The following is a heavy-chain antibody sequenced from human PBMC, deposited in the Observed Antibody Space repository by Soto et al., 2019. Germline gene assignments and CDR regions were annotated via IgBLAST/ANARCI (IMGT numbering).Heavy chain of an antibody. CDR2: ISGSGGST. D-gene: IGHD3-9*01. Sequence: EVQLLESGGGWVQPGGSLRLSCAASGFTFRNYAMSWVRQAPGKGLEWVSTISGSGGSTFYADSVKGRFTISRDNSRNTLYLQMNSLRAEDTAIYFCARGDDILTGPVFDYWGQGTLVTVSS. J-gene: IGHJ4*02. CDR3: ARGDDILTGPVFDY. CDR1: GFTFRNYA. V-gene: IGHV3-23*01.